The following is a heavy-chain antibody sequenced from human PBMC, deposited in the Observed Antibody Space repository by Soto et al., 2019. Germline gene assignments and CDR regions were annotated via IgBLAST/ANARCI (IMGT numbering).Heavy chain of an antibody. CDR2: INHSGST. CDR3: ARDIAVAGIEWFDP. Sequence: LSLTFAVYGGSFNDYYWSWIRQPPGKGLEWIGEINHSGSTNYNPSLKSRVTMSVDTSKNQFSLKLSSVTAADTAVYYCARDIAVAGIEWFDPWGQGTLVTVSS. J-gene: IGHJ5*02. D-gene: IGHD6-19*01. V-gene: IGHV4-34*01. CDR1: GGSFNDYY.